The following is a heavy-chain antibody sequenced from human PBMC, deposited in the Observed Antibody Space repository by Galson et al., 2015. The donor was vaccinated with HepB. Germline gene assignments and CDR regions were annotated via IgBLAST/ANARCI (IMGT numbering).Heavy chain of an antibody. J-gene: IGHJ6*02. CDR3: ARDTGGDTAMVRGYGVDV. Sequence: LSLTCTVSGGSISSYYWSWIRQPPGKGLEWIGYIYYSGSTNYNPSLKSRVTISVDTSKNQFSLKLSSVTAADTAVYYCARDTGGDTAMVRGYGVDVWGQGTRVTVSS. CDR2: IYYSGST. CDR1: GGSISSYY. V-gene: IGHV4-59*01. D-gene: IGHD5-18*01.